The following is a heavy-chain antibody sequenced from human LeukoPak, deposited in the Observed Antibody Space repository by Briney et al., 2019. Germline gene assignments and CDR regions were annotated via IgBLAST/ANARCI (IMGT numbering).Heavy chain of an antibody. V-gene: IGHV3-7*03. CDR1: GFTFSNFW. Sequence: GESLRLSCTASGFTFSNFWMGWVRQAPGKGLEWVANIKQDETEKFYLGSVKGRFTISRDNAKNSLYLQMNSLRAEDTALYYCARGGVSMIVPIFWGQGTLVTVSS. CDR2: IKQDETEK. CDR3: ARGGVSMIVPIF. D-gene: IGHD3-22*01. J-gene: IGHJ4*02.